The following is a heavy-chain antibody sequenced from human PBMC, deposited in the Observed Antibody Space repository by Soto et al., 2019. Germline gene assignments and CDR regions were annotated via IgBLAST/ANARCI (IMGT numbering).Heavy chain of an antibody. J-gene: IGHJ6*02. D-gene: IGHD6-13*01. V-gene: IGHV3-30-3*01. CDR3: ARDFRGVAAGYRRRFYYYYYGMDV. CDR1: GFTFSSYA. Sequence: VGSLRLSCAASGFTFSSYAMHWVRQAPGKGLEWVAVISYDGSNKYYADSVKGRFTISRDNSKNTLYLQMNSLRAEDTAVYYCARDFRGVAAGYRRRFYYYYYGMDVWGQGTTVTVSS. CDR2: ISYDGSNK.